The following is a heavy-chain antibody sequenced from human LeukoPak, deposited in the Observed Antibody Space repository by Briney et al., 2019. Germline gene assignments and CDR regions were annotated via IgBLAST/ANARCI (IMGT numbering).Heavy chain of an antibody. CDR1: GFTFSSYS. J-gene: IGHJ4*02. CDR2: ISSSSSYI. V-gene: IGHV3-21*01. CDR3: ARGPLSQVPDILTGYHFY. D-gene: IGHD3-9*01. Sequence: GGSLRLSCAASGFTFSSYSMNWVRQAPGKGLEWVSSISSSSSYIYYADSVKGRFTISRDNAKNSLYLQMNSLRAEDTAVYYCARGPLSQVPDILTGYHFYWGQGTLVTVSS.